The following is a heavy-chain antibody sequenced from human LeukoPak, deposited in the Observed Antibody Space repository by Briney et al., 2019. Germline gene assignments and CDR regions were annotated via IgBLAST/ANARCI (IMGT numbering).Heavy chain of an antibody. J-gene: IGHJ6*03. CDR1: GFTFSSYG. V-gene: IGHV3-30*03. Sequence: GGSLRLSCAASGFTFSSYGMHWVRQAPGKGLEWVAVISYDGSNKNYADSVKGRFTISRDNAKNSLYLQMNSLRAEDTAVYYCARDGEAAQWVYYYYYYMDVWGKGTTVTVSS. D-gene: IGHD6-6*01. CDR2: ISYDGSNK. CDR3: ARDGEAAQWVYYYYYYMDV.